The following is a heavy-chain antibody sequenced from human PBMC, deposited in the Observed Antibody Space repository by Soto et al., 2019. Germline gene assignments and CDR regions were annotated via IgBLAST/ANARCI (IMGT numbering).Heavy chain of an antibody. CDR2: ISSSSSYI. Sequence: EVQLVESGGGLVKPGGSLRLSCAASGFTFSSYSMNWVRQAPGKGLEWVSSISSSSSYIYYADSVKGRFTISRDNAKNSLYLQMNSLRAEDTAVYYCARDLKYYDSSGYPTVGAFDIWGQGTMVTVSS. J-gene: IGHJ3*02. CDR3: ARDLKYYDSSGYPTVGAFDI. D-gene: IGHD3-22*01. V-gene: IGHV3-21*01. CDR1: GFTFSSYS.